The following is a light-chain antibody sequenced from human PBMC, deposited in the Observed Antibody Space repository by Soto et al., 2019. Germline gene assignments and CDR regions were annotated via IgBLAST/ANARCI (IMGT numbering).Light chain of an antibody. CDR2: DAT. CDR3: QQRYNWPPYT. Sequence: VLTQSRATLCLSPGQRATLSCRASRSVSSYLAWYQQKPGQAPRLVIYDATNRAPDIPSRFSGSGSGTDFTLTINGLEPEDSAVYYCQQRYNWPPYTFGQGTKVEIK. CDR1: RSVSSY. J-gene: IGKJ2*01. V-gene: IGKV3-11*01.